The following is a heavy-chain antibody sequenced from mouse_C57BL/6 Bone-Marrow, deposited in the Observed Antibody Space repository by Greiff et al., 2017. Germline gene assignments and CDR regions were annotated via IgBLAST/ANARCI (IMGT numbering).Heavy chain of an antibody. Sequence: QVQLQQPGAELVRPGTSVKLSCKASGYTFTSYWMHWVKQRPGQGLEWIGVIDPSDSYTNYNQKVKGKATLTVDTASSTAYMQLSSLTSEDSAVYYCARWPTGTWFAYWGQGTLVTVSA. V-gene: IGHV1-59*01. CDR1: GYTFTSYW. J-gene: IGHJ3*01. D-gene: IGHD4-1*02. CDR2: IDPSDSYT. CDR3: ARWPTGTWFAY.